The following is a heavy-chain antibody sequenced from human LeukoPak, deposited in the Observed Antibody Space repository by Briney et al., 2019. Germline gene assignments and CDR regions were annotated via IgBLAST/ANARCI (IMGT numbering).Heavy chain of an antibody. CDR3: ATSGSVEMATDFDY. Sequence: GGSLRLSCAASGFTFSSYGMHWVRQAPGKGLEWVAVISYDGSNKYYADPVKGRFTISRDNSKNTLYLQMNSLRAEDTAVYYCATSGSVEMATDFDYWGQGTLVTVSS. D-gene: IGHD5-24*01. CDR2: ISYDGSNK. V-gene: IGHV3-30*03. J-gene: IGHJ4*02. CDR1: GFTFSSYG.